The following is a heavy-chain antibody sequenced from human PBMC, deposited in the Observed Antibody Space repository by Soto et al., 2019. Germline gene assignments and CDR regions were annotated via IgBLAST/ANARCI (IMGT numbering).Heavy chain of an antibody. CDR1: GLTFSDSA. CDR2: IRSKANSYAT. V-gene: IGHV3-73*02. J-gene: IGHJ2*01. CDR3: TRPVAAAADWYFDL. D-gene: IGHD6-13*01. Sequence: EVQLVESGGGLVQPGESLKLSCAASGLTFSDSAIHWVRQVSGKGLEWVGRIRSKANSYATAYAASVKGRFTVSRDDSTNTAYLQMNSLKTEDTAVYYCTRPVAAAADWYFDLWGRGTLVTVSS.